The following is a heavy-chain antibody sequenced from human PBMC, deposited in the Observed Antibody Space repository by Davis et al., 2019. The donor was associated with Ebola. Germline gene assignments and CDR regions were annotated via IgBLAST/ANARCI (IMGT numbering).Heavy chain of an antibody. CDR1: GGSFSGYY. D-gene: IGHD6-19*01. V-gene: IGHV4-34*01. J-gene: IGHJ4*02. CDR2: INHSGST. CDR3: ARGPKRGWYFYY. Sequence: SETLSLTCAVYGGSFSGYYWTWIRQPPGKGLEWIGEINHSGSTNYNPSLKSRLIISIDTSKNQFSLQLNSVTAADTAVYYCARGPKRGWYFYYWGQGTLVTVSS.